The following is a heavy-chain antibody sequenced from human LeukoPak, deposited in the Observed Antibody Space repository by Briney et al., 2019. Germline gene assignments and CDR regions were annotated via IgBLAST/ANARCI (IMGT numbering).Heavy chain of an antibody. CDR3: ARVKLLLWFGEPLPNFDY. Sequence: VASVKVSCKASGYTFTGYYMHWVRQAPGQGLEWMGWISPNSGGTNYAQKFQGRVTMTRDTSISTAYMELSRLRSDDTAVYYCARVKLLLWFGEPLPNFDYWGQGTLVTVSS. CDR1: GYTFTGYY. D-gene: IGHD3-10*01. CDR2: ISPNSGGT. V-gene: IGHV1-2*02. J-gene: IGHJ4*02.